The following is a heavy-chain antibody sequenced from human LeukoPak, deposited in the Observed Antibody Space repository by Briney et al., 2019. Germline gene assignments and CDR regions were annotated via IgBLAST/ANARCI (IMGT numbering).Heavy chain of an antibody. CDR1: GGSISSYY. CDR2: IYYSGST. V-gene: IGHV4-59*01. Sequence: SETQSLTCTVSGGSISSYYWSWIRQPPGKGLEWIGYIYYSGSTNYNPSLKSRVTISVDTSKNQFSLKLSSVTAADTAVYYCARVSQDGSYYWGQGTLVTVSS. D-gene: IGHD5-24*01. CDR3: ARVSQDGSYY. J-gene: IGHJ4*02.